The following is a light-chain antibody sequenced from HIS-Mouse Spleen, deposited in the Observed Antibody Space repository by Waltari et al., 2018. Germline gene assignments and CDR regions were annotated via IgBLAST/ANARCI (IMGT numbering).Light chain of an antibody. CDR2: EDS. CDR1: ALPKKY. J-gene: IGLJ2*01. Sequence: SYELTQPPSVSVSPGQTARITCAGDALPKKYAYWYQQKSGQAPVLVIYEDSKRPSGIPEGFSGSSSGTMATLTISGAQVEDEADYYCYSTDSSGNHRVFGGWTKLTVL. CDR3: YSTDSSGNHRV. V-gene: IGLV3-10*01.